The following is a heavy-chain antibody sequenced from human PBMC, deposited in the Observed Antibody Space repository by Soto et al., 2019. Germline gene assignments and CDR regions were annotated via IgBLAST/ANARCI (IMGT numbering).Heavy chain of an antibody. CDR3: ARVLGTSNYYYYYYMDV. J-gene: IGHJ6*03. CDR1: GFTFSSYA. V-gene: IGHV3-23*01. Sequence: EVQLLESGGGLVQPGGSLRLSCAASGFTFSSYAMSWVRQAPGKGLEWVSAISGSGGSTYYADSVKGRFTISRDNSKNTLYLQMNSLRAEDTAVYYCARVLGTSNYYYYYYMDVWGKGTTVTVSS. CDR2: ISGSGGST. D-gene: IGHD4-4*01.